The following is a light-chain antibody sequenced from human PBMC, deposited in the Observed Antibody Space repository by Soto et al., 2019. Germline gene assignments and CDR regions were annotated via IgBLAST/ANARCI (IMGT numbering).Light chain of an antibody. CDR1: QSVRSN. CDR2: GAS. Sequence: EIVMTQSPATLSVSPGERATLSCRASQSVRSNLAWYQQRPGQAPRLLIYGASTRATDIPARFSGSGSGTEFTLTISSLQSEDFAIYYCHQYNNWPPWTFGHGTKVEV. CDR3: HQYNNWPPWT. J-gene: IGKJ1*01. V-gene: IGKV3-15*01.